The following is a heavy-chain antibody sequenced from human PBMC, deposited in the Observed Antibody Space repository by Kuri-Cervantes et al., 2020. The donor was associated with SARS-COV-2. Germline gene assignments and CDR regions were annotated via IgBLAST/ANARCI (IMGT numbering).Heavy chain of an antibody. CDR3: TTAPDYGDYVGPDY. J-gene: IGHJ4*02. CDR1: GFTFSNAW. D-gene: IGHD4-17*01. V-gene: IGHV3-15*07. CDR2: IKSKTDGGTT. Sequence: GGSLRLSCAASGFTFSNAWMNWVRQAPGKGLEWVGRIKSKTDGGTTDYAAPVKGRFTISRDDSKNTLYLQMNSLKTEDTAVYYSTTAPDYGDYVGPDYWGQGTLVTVSS.